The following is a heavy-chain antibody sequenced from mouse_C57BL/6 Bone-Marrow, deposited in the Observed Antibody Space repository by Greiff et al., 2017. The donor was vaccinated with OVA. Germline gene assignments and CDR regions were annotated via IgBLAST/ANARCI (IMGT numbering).Heavy chain of an antibody. CDR1: GYTFTSYW. CDR2: INPSNGGT. D-gene: IGHD1-1*01. CDR3: ARPTVVAPGAMDY. J-gene: IGHJ4*01. V-gene: IGHV1-53*01. Sequence: VQLHQPGTELVKPGASVKLSCKASGYTFTSYWMHWVKQRPGQGLEWIGNINPSNGGTNYNEKFKSKATLTVDKSSSTAYMQLSSLTSEDSAVYYCARPTVVAPGAMDYWGQGTSVTVSS.